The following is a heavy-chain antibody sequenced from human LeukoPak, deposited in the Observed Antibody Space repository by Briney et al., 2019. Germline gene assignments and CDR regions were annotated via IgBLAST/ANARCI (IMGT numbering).Heavy chain of an antibody. V-gene: IGHV3-15*01. CDR3: TTSPSPNVVTDPYYFDY. Sequence: GGSLRLSCAASGFTFSNAWMSWVRQSPGKGLEWVGRIKSKTDGGTTNYTAPVKGRFSISRDDSKNTLYLQMNSLKTEDTAVYYCTTSPSPNVVTDPYYFDYWGQGTLVTVSS. J-gene: IGHJ4*02. CDR2: IKSKTDGGTT. CDR1: GFTFSNAW. D-gene: IGHD2-21*02.